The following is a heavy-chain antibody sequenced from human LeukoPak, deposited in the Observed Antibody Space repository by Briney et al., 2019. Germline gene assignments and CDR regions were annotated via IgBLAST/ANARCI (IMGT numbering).Heavy chain of an antibody. J-gene: IGHJ4*02. V-gene: IGHV3-74*01. Sequence: GGSLRLSCAASGFTVSSNYMSWVRQAPGKGLEWVSRINSEGTGTSYADSVKGRFTISRDTAKNTVFLQMNSLRAEDTAVYYCARSRFYFDYWGQGTLVTVSS. CDR3: ARSRFYFDY. CDR1: GFTVSSNY. CDR2: INSEGTGT.